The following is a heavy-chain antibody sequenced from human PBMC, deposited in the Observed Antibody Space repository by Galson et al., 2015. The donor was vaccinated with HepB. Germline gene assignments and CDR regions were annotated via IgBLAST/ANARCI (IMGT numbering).Heavy chain of an antibody. CDR3: AHIGLSGYDFWSGYYFGRGATMDV. Sequence: PALVKPTQTLTLTCTFSGFSLSTSGVGVGWIRQPPGKALEWLALIYWDDDKRYSPSLKSRLTITKDTSKNQVVLTMTNMDPVDTATYYCAHIGLSGYDFWSGYYFGRGATMDVWGKGTTVTVSS. CDR2: IYWDDDK. D-gene: IGHD3-3*01. V-gene: IGHV2-5*02. CDR1: GFSLSTSGVG. J-gene: IGHJ6*03.